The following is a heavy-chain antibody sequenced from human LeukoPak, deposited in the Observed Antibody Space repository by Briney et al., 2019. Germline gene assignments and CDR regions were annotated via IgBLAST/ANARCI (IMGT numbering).Heavy chain of an antibody. D-gene: IGHD6-19*01. V-gene: IGHV3-23*01. CDR3: ARVMAVAGTLVDY. CDR1: GFTFSDYA. CDR2: VTGSGITT. J-gene: IGHJ4*02. Sequence: GGSLRLSCAASGFTFSDYAMSWVRQAPGKGLEWVSTVTGSGITTYYADSVKGRFTISRDNSKNTLYLQMNSLRAEDTAVYYCARVMAVAGTLVDYWGQGTLVTVSS.